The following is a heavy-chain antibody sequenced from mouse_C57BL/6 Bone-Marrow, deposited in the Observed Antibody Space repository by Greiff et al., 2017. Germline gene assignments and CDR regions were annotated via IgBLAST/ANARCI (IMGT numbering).Heavy chain of an antibody. CDR3: TRAPITTVVAGDY. D-gene: IGHD1-1*01. V-gene: IGHV1-15*01. CDR1: GYTFTDSE. J-gene: IGHJ2*01. Sequence: VQLQQSGAELVRPGASVTLSCKASGYTFTDSEMHWVKQTPVPGLEWIGAIDPETGGTAYNQKFKGQAILTADKSSRTAYMELRSLTSEDSAGYYCTRAPITTVVAGDYWGQGTTLTVSS. CDR2: IDPETGGT.